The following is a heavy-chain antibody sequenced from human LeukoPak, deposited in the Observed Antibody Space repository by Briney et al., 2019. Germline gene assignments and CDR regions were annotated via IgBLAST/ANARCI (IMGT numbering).Heavy chain of an antibody. CDR2: INSDGSST. CDR3: ARDPDSSGWSSKDY. D-gene: IGHD6-19*01. V-gene: IGHV3-74*01. CDR1: GFTFSSYW. Sequence: PGGSLRLSCAASGFTFSSYWMHWVRQAPGKGLVWVSRINSDGSSTTYADSVRGRFTISRDNAKNTLYMQMNSLRAEDTAVYYCARDPDSSGWSSKDYWGQGTLVTVSS. J-gene: IGHJ4*02.